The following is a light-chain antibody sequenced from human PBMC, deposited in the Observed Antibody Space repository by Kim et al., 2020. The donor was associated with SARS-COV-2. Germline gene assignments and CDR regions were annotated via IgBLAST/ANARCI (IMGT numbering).Light chain of an antibody. V-gene: IGLV1-47*02. CDR3: AAWDDSLSGWV. Sequence: ELTQPPSASGTPGQRVTISCSGSSSNIGRNYVYWYQQLPGTAPKLLIYSNNQRPSGVPDRFSGSKSGTSASLAIRGLRSEDEADYYCAAWDDSLSGWVFGGGTQLTVL. CDR1: SSNIGRNY. CDR2: SNN. J-gene: IGLJ3*02.